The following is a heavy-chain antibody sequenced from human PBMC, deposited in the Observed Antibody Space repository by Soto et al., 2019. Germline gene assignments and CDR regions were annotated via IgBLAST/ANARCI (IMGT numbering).Heavy chain of an antibody. J-gene: IGHJ6*02. CDR3: ARDRAAADLSLYYYYGMDV. CDR2: ISYDGSNK. D-gene: IGHD2-2*01. CDR1: GFTFSSYA. Sequence: GGSLRLSCAASGFTFSSYAMHWVRQAPGKGLEWVAVISYDGSNKYYADSVKGRFTISRDNSKNTLYLQMNSLRAEDTAVYYCARDRAAADLSLYYYYGMDVWGQGTTVTVSS. V-gene: IGHV3-30-3*01.